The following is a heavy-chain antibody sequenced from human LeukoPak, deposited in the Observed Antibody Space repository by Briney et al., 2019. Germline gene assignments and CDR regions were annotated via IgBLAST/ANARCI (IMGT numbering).Heavy chain of an antibody. J-gene: IGHJ5*02. Sequence: ASVKVSCKTSGYTFTGYYIYWVREAPGQGLEWMGWINPNSGGTNYAQNFQGRVTMTRDTSINTAYMELGRLRSDDTAVYYCARSPGLDTAVVNRPWGQGTLITVSS. V-gene: IGHV1-2*02. D-gene: IGHD5-18*01. CDR1: GYTFTGYY. CDR3: ARSPGLDTAVVNRP. CDR2: INPNSGGT.